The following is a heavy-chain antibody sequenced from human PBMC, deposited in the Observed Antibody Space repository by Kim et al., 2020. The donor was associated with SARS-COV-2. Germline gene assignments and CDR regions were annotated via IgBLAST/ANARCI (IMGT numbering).Heavy chain of an antibody. CDR2: INHSGST. D-gene: IGHD1-26*01. V-gene: IGHV4-34*01. J-gene: IGHJ4*02. CDR3: ARGGRLVGSTYYNPFY. Sequence: SETLSLTCVVSGDSFSGYYWSWIRQSPGKGLEWIGEINHSGSTNYSPSLKSRVTMSVDTSRSQFSLSLTSMTAADTGVYYCARGGRLVGSTYYNPFYWGQGTVVSVSS. CDR1: GDSFSGYY.